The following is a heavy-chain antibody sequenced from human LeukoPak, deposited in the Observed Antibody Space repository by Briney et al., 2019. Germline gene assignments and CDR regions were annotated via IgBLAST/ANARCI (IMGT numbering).Heavy chain of an antibody. J-gene: IGHJ4*02. D-gene: IGHD3-3*02. V-gene: IGHV3-66*01. Sequence: PGGSLRLSCAASGFTFSNYAMSWVRQAPGKGLEWVSLIYSGGSTYYADSVKGRFTISRDNSNNTVYLQMNSLRAEDTAVYYCARAPSNAHFDYWGQGTLVTVSS. CDR2: IYSGGST. CDR3: ARAPSNAHFDY. CDR1: GFTFSNYA.